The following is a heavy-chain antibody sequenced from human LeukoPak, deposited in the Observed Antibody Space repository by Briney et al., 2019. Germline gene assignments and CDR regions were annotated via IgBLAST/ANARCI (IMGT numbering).Heavy chain of an antibody. D-gene: IGHD6-19*01. J-gene: IGHJ6*03. V-gene: IGHV4-59*01. CDR3: ARALYSGGWNGYYYYMDV. CDR2: INYSGST. CDR1: GGSMRSYY. Sequence: SETLSLTCSVSGGSMRSYYWTWIRQSPRKGLEWLGDINYSGSTINNPSFKSRVTISVDTSKNRFSLRLTSVTAADTAVYYCARALYSGGWNGYYYYMDVWGKGTTVTVSS.